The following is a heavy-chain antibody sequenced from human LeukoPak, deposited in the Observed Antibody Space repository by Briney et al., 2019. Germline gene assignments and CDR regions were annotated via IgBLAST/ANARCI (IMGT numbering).Heavy chain of an antibody. Sequence: ASVKVSCKASGYTFINYDINWVRQATGQGREWMGWMDPNSGNTGYAQKFQGRVTIARNTSISTAYMEMSSLRSEDTAVYYCAGGFLRGYNSDDGFDIWGQGTMVTVSS. CDR1: GYTFINYD. D-gene: IGHD5-24*01. CDR3: AGGFLRGYNSDDGFDI. V-gene: IGHV1-8*01. J-gene: IGHJ3*02. CDR2: MDPNSGNT.